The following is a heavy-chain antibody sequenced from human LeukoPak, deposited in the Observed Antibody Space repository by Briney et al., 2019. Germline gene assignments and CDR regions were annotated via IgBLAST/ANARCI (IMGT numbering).Heavy chain of an antibody. J-gene: IGHJ5*02. CDR1: GGSFSGYY. CDR2: INHSGST. V-gene: IGHV4-34*01. Sequence: SETLSLTCAVYGGSFSGYYWSWIRQPPGKGLEWIGEINHSGSTNYNPSLKSQVTISVDTSKNQFSLKLSSVTAADTAVYYCARVADWFDPWGQGTLVTVSS. CDR3: ARVADWFDP.